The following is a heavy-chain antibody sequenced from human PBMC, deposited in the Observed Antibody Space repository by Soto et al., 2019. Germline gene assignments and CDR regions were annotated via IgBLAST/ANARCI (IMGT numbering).Heavy chain of an antibody. J-gene: IGHJ1*01. CDR3: ARGITGISHPYLFGR. CDR2: IYPGDAHT. Sequence: EVQLVQSGAEVKKPGESLKISCQGSGYTFTGYWIGWVRQMSGEGLEWMGIIYPGDAHTRYSPSFRGPVTLSADKSLSTASLQWPSLTASDTALYFCARGITGISHPYLFGRWGQGTLVTAAS. D-gene: IGHD1-1*01. V-gene: IGHV5-51*01. CDR1: GYTFTGYW.